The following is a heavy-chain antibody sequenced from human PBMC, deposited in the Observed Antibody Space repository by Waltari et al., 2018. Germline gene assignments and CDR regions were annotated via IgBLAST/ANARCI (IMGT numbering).Heavy chain of an antibody. CDR1: GGSISSSSYY. CDR2: IYYSGST. V-gene: IGHV4-39*07. Sequence: QLQLQESGPGLVKPSETLSLTCTVSGGSISSSSYYWGWIRQPPGKGLEWIGRIYYSGSTYYNPSLKSRVTISVDTSKNQFSLKLSSVTAADTAVYYCARDRPVTGDAFDIWGQGTMVTVSS. J-gene: IGHJ3*02. CDR3: ARDRPVTGDAFDI. D-gene: IGHD5-18*01.